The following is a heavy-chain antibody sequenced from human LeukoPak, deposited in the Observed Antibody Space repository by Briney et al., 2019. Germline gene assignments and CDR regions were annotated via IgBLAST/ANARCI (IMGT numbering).Heavy chain of an antibody. V-gene: IGHV4-61*02. CDR1: GGSISSGSYY. Sequence: SETLYLTCTVSGGSISSGSYYWSWIRQPAGKGLEWIGRIYTSGSTNYNPSLKSRVTISVDTSKNQFSLKLSSVTAADTAVYYCARGSRGAMETWGQGTLVTVSS. D-gene: IGHD3-10*01. J-gene: IGHJ5*02. CDR2: IYTSGST. CDR3: ARGSRGAMET.